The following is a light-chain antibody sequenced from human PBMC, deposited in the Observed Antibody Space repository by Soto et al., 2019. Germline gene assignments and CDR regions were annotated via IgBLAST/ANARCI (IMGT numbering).Light chain of an antibody. CDR3: CLYAVGTTYV. CDR2: EVS. Sequence: QSVLTQPASVSGSPGQSITISCTGSSSDIGDYNLVSWYQQHPGKAPKLMIFEVSQRPSGVSNRFSGSKSGTTASLKISGLQAEDEADYYCCLYAVGTTYVFGTGTKVTVL. CDR1: SSDIGDYNL. J-gene: IGLJ1*01. V-gene: IGLV2-23*02.